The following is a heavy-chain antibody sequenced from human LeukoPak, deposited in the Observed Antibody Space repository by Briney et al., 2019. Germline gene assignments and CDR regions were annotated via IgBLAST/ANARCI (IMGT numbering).Heavy chain of an antibody. CDR1: GGTFSNNA. Sequence: AASVKVSCKASGGTFSNNAISWVRQAPGQGLEWMGGIIPMLGTANYAQKFQGRVTITADESTSTAYMELSSLRSEDTAVYYCARDARRRYCSSTSCYWGWFDPWGQGTLVTVSS. J-gene: IGHJ5*02. D-gene: IGHD2-2*01. CDR3: ARDARRRYCSSTSCYWGWFDP. CDR2: IIPMLGTA. V-gene: IGHV1-69*13.